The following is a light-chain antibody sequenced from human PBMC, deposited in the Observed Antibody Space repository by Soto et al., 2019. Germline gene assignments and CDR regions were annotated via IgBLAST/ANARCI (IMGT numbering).Light chain of an antibody. J-gene: IGLJ1*01. CDR2: DTS. Sequence: QAVVTQEPSLTVSPGGTVTLTCDSSSGAVTSGHYPYWIQQKPGQAPRTLIYDTSNKHSWTPARFSGFLLGGKAALTLSDAQPDDEADYYCLLAYGGGRPYVFGTGTKLTVL. V-gene: IGLV7-46*01. CDR3: LLAYGGGRPYV. CDR1: SGAVTSGHY.